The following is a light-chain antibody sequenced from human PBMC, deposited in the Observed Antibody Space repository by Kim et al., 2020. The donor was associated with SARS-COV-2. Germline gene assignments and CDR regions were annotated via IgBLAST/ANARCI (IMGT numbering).Light chain of an antibody. CDR3: QVWHSASDQYV. J-gene: IGLJ1*01. Sequence: SYELTQPPSVSVDPGETASIDCGGDSIGRESVHWYQQRPGQAPVLIIYYNSDRPSGISERFSGSNFGNTATLTIRRVEAGDEADYFCQVWHSASDQYVFGTGTKVTVL. CDR1: SIGRES. CDR2: YNS. V-gene: IGLV3-21*04.